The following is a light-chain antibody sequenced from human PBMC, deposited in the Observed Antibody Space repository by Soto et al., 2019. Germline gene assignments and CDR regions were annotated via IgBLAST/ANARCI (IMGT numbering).Light chain of an antibody. Sequence: AIQLTQSPSSLSASVGDRVTITCRASQDISSALAWYQQKPGKAPKLLIYDASSLESGVTSRFSGSGSGTDFTLTISSLQPEDFATYYCQQFNSYPKVTFGQGTKVEIK. CDR3: QQFNSYPKVT. CDR2: DAS. CDR1: QDISSA. V-gene: IGKV1-13*02. J-gene: IGKJ1*01.